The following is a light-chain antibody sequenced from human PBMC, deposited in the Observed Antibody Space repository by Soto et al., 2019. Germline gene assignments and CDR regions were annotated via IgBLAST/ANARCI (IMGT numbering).Light chain of an antibody. Sequence: QSVLTQPASVSGSPGQAITISCTGTSSDIGGYNYVSWYDHHAGKAPRLIIYEVSNRPSGVSIRFSGSKSGNTAFLTISGLQAEDEAHYYCSSYRTTSPCVFGTGTKVTVL. J-gene: IGLJ1*01. CDR1: SSDIGGYNY. CDR3: SSYRTTSPCV. V-gene: IGLV2-14*01. CDR2: EVS.